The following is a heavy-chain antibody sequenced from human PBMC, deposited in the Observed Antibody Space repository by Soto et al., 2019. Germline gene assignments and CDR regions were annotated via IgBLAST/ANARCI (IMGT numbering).Heavy chain of an antibody. Sequence: EGQLVESGGGLVKPGGSLRLACSASGFPFSSYTMYWVRQAPGKGLEWVSSITTSISRNVFYADSVQGRFTISRDNANNILYLQMRNLRVEDKAVYYCAGDDPIFGAIPRMDIWGQGTTVTVSS. D-gene: IGHD3-3*01. CDR1: GFPFSSYT. CDR3: AGDDPIFGAIPRMDI. CDR2: ITTSISRNV. V-gene: IGHV3-21*02. J-gene: IGHJ6*02.